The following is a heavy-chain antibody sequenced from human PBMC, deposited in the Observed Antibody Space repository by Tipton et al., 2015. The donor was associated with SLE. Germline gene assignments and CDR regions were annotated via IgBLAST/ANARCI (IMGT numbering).Heavy chain of an antibody. CDR1: GGSFSGYY. CDR3: ARLYSSGWSDAFDI. V-gene: IGHV4-34*01. J-gene: IGHJ3*02. CDR2: INHSGST. D-gene: IGHD6-19*01. Sequence: TLSLTCAVYGGSFSGYYWSWIRQPPGKGLEWIGEINHSGSTNYNPSLKSRVTISVDTSKNQFSLKLSSVTAADTAVYYCARLYSSGWSDAFDIWGHGTMVTVSS.